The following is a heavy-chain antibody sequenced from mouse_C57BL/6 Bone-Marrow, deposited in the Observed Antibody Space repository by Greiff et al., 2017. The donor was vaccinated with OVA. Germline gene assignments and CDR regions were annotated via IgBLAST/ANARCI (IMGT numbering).Heavy chain of an antibody. Sequence: EVLLVESGGGLVKPGGSLKLSCAASGFTFSSYAMPWVRQTPEQRLEWVATISDGGSYTYYPDNVKGRFPISRDNAKNNLYLKMSHLKSEDKAMEYCARDQENWYFDVWGTGTTVTVSS. CDR1: GFTFSSYA. D-gene: IGHD3-2*02. CDR3: ARDQENWYFDV. J-gene: IGHJ1*03. V-gene: IGHV5-4*01. CDR2: ISDGGSYT.